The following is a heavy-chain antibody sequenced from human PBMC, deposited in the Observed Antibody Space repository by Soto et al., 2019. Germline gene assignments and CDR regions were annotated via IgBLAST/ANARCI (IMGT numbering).Heavy chain of an antibody. V-gene: IGHV3-66*04. J-gene: IGHJ4*02. D-gene: IGHD3-10*01. CDR1: GFTVSSNY. CDR3: ASHRGSNYFDY. CDR2: IYSGGST. Sequence: GGSLRLSCAASGFTVSSNYMSWVRQAPGKGLEWVSVIYSGGSTFYVDSVKGRFTISRDNSKNTLYLQMNTLRAEDAAVYYCASHRGSNYFDYWGQGTLVTVSS.